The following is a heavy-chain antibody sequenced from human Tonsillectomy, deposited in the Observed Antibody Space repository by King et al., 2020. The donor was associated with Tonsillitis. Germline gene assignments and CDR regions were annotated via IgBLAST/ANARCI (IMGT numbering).Heavy chain of an antibody. CDR1: GFTFSSYA. J-gene: IGHJ3*02. CDR2: ISGSAGST. D-gene: IGHD6-6*01. Sequence: VQLVESGGGLVQPGGSLRLSCAASGFTFSSYAMSWVRQAPGKGLEWVSAISGSAGSTYYADSVKGRFTISRDNSKNTLYLQMNSLRAECTAVYYCAKDDFQYSNTQRGAFDIWGQGTMVTVSS. V-gene: IGHV3-23*04. CDR3: AKDDFQYSNTQRGAFDI.